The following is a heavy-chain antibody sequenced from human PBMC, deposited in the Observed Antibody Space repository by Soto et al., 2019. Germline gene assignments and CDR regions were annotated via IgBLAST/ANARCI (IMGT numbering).Heavy chain of an antibody. CDR2: ISGYNGNT. CDR3: ARALRFLEWLSPNYYGMDV. CDR1: GYTFTSYG. Sequence: GASVKVSFKASGYTFTSYGISWVRQAPGQGLEWMGWISGYNGNTKYAQKLQATVTMTTDTSTSTAYMELRSLRSDDTAVYYCARALRFLEWLSPNYYGMDVWGQGTTVTVSS. D-gene: IGHD3-3*01. J-gene: IGHJ6*02. V-gene: IGHV1-18*01.